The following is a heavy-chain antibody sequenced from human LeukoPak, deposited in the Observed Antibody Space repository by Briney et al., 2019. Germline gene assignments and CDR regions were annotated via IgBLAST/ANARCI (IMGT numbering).Heavy chain of an antibody. CDR3: ARVSGYDWESFYDY. D-gene: IGHD5-12*01. Sequence: SETLSLTCTVTGGSISSSSYYWGWIRQPPGKGLEWIGSIYYSGSTYYNPSLKSRVTISVDTSKNQFSLRLSSVTAADTAVYYCARVSGYDWESFYDYWGQGTLVTVSS. CDR2: IYYSGST. J-gene: IGHJ4*02. V-gene: IGHV4-39*07. CDR1: GGSISSSSYY.